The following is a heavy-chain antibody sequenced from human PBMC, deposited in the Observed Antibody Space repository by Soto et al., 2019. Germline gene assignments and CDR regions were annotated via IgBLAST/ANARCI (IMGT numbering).Heavy chain of an antibody. D-gene: IGHD4-4*01. CDR2: IYPGDSDT. CDR1: GYSFTSYW. J-gene: IGHJ6*03. CDR3: ARRRYSNYHYYYYMDV. V-gene: IGHV5-51*01. Sequence: GESLKISCKGSGYSFTSYWIGWVRQMPGKGLEWMGIIYPGDSDTRYSPSFQGPVTSSADKSISTAYLQWSSRKASDTAMYYCARRRYSNYHYYYYMDVWGKGTTVTVSS.